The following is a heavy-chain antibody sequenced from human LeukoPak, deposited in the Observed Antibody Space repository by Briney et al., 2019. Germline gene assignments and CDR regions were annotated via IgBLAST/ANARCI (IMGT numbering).Heavy chain of an antibody. CDR1: AYTFTNYY. D-gene: IGHD3-22*01. J-gene: IGHJ3*01. CDR2: INPSGGST. CDR3: AREGSSGQLL. Sequence: ASVKVSCKASAYTFTNYYLHSVRQAPGQGLEWMGIINPSGGSTSYAQKFQGRVTMTRDTSTSTVYMELSSLRSEDTAVYYGAREGSSGQLLWGQGSMVTVSS. V-gene: IGHV1-46*01.